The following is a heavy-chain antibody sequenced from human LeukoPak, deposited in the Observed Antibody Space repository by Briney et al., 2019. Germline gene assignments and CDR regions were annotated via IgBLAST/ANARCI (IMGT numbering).Heavy chain of an antibody. CDR1: EFNGFSFSSYT. CDR2: ISGTSAYI. V-gene: IGHV3-21*06. CDR3: ARGPGYMDV. Sequence: PGGSLRLSCNASEFNGFSFSSYTMNWVRQAPGKGLEWVSSISGTSAYIYYGSSVRGRSTISRDNAKNSLFLQMDSLRAEDTAIYYCARGPGYMDVWGSGTTVTVSS. J-gene: IGHJ6*03.